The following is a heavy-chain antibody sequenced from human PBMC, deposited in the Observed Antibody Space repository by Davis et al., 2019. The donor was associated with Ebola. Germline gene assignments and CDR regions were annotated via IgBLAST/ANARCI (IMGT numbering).Heavy chain of an antibody. D-gene: IGHD6-13*01. Sequence: ASVKVSCKASGYTFINYDIVWVRQAPGQGLEWVGWIKVYNGNTNYAQKLQGRVTVATDTSTSTAYMEVRGLRSDDTAVYYCARTRGEQYLASFDFWGQGTLVTVSA. CDR1: GYTFINYD. CDR3: ARTRGEQYLASFDF. CDR2: IKVYNGNT. V-gene: IGHV1-18*01. J-gene: IGHJ4*02.